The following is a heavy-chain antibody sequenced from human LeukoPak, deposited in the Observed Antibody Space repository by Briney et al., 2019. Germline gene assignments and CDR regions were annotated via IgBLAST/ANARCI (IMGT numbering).Heavy chain of an antibody. Sequence: SETLSLTCAVYGGSFSGYYWSWLRQPPGKGLEWIGEINHSGSTNYNPSLKSRVTIAVDTSKNQCSLKLSSVTAADTAVYYCARGGYYDSSGYYQWNWFDPWGQGTLVTVSS. CDR2: INHSGST. J-gene: IGHJ5*02. V-gene: IGHV4-34*01. CDR3: ARGGYYDSSGYYQWNWFDP. D-gene: IGHD3-22*01. CDR1: GGSFSGYY.